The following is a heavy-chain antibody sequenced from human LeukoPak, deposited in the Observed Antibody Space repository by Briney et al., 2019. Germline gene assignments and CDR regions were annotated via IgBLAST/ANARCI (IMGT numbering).Heavy chain of an antibody. J-gene: IGHJ3*02. CDR2: IIPIFGTA. Sequence: SVKVSCKASGGTFSSYAISWVRQAPGHRLEWMGRIIPIFGTANYAQKFQGRVTITTDESTSTAYMELSSLRSEDTAVYYCARASYDSSGRSDGAFDIWGQGTMVTVSS. V-gene: IGHV1-69*05. CDR3: ARASYDSSGRSDGAFDI. CDR1: GGTFSSYA. D-gene: IGHD3-22*01.